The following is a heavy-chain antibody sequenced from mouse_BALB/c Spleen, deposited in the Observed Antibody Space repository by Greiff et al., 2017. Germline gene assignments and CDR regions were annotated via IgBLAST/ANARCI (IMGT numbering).Heavy chain of an antibody. J-gene: IGHJ1*01. CDR2: INSNGGST. Sequence: EVNVVESGGGLVQPGGSLKLSCAASGFTFSSYGMSWVRQTPDKRLELVATINSNGGSTYYPDSVKGRFTISRDNAKNTLYLQMSSLKSEDTAMYYCARDYGSSYWYFDVWGAGTTVTVSS. D-gene: IGHD1-1*01. CDR3: ARDYGSSYWYFDV. V-gene: IGHV5-6-3*01. CDR1: GFTFSSYG.